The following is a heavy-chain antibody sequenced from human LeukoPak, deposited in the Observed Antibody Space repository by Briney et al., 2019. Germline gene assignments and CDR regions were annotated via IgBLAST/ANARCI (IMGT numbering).Heavy chain of an antibody. CDR1: GFIFSSYS. Sequence: GGSLRLSCAASGFIFSSYSMNWVRQAPGKGLEWVSYIRKTGGTATHYADSVKGRFIISRDDAENSLYLQMNSLRIEDTAEYYCVRDPEALDFWGPGTLVTVSS. CDR3: VRDPEALDF. V-gene: IGHV3-48*01. J-gene: IGHJ4*02. CDR2: IRKTGGTAT.